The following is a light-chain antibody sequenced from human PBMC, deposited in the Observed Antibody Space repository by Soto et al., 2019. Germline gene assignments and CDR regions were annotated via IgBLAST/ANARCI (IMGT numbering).Light chain of an antibody. Sequence: DIQMTQSPSSLSASVGDRVTITCQASQDISNYLKWYQQKPGKAPKLLIYDASNLETGAPSRFRGSGSGTDFTFTISSLQPEDSAKYYCQQYDNLPPFTFGPGTKVDIK. CDR2: DAS. J-gene: IGKJ3*01. V-gene: IGKV1-33*01. CDR3: QQYDNLPPFT. CDR1: QDISNY.